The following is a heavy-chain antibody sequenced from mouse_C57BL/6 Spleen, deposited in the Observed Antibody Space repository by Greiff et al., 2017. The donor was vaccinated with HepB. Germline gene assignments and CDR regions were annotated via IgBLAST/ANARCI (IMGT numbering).Heavy chain of an antibody. CDR3: AKPGAAQATLSAMDY. CDR1: GFSLTSYG. J-gene: IGHJ4*01. CDR2: IWRGGST. V-gene: IGHV2-5*01. Sequence: QVQLQQSGPGLVQPSQSLSITCTVSGFSLTSYGVHWVRQSPGKGLEWLGVIWRGGSTDYNAAFMSRLSITKDNSKSQVFFKMNSLQADDTAIYYCAKPGAAQATLSAMDYWGQGTSVTVSS. D-gene: IGHD3-2*02.